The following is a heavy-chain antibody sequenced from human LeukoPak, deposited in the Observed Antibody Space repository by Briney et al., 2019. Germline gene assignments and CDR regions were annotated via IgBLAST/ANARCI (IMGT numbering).Heavy chain of an antibody. D-gene: IGHD2-15*01. Sequence: PGGSLRLSCAASGFTFSSYAMSWVRQAPGKGLEGVSSISCSGGSTYYADSVKGRFTISRDNSKNTLYLQMNSLRAEDTAVYYCAKVGREVVVVVAAAFSYWGQGTLVTVSS. CDR1: GFTFSSYA. CDR2: ISCSGGST. J-gene: IGHJ4*02. CDR3: AKVGREVVVVVAAAFSY. V-gene: IGHV3-23*01.